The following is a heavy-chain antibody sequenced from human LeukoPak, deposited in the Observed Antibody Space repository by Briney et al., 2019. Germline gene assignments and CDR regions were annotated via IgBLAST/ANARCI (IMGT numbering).Heavy chain of an antibody. V-gene: IGHV1-8*01. CDR1: GYTFTSYD. D-gene: IGHD1-26*01. J-gene: IGHJ4*02. CDR3: ARGQVGATFPDY. CDR2: MNPNSGNT. Sequence: GASVRVSCKASGYTFTSYDINWVRQATGQGLEWMGWMNPNSGNTGYAQKFQGRVTMTRNTSISTAYMELSSLRSEDTAVYYCARGQVGATFPDYWGQGTLVTVSS.